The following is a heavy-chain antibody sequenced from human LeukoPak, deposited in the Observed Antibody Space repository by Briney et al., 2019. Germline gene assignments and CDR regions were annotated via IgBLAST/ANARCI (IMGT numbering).Heavy chain of an antibody. CDR2: ISAYNGNT. D-gene: IGHD3-10*01. CDR3: ASLGLDYYGSGMGGDY. Sequence: ASVKVSCKASGYTFTSYGISWVRQAPGQGLEWMGWISAYNGNTNYAQKFQGRVTMTRDTSISTAYMELSRLRSDDTAVYYCASLGLDYYGSGMGGDYWGQGTLVTVSS. J-gene: IGHJ4*02. V-gene: IGHV1-18*01. CDR1: GYTFTSYG.